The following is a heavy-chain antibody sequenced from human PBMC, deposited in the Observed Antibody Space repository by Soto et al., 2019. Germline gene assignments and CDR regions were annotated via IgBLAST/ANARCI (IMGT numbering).Heavy chain of an antibody. J-gene: IGHJ4*02. CDR3: ARVSGLRYFAWFD. CDR1: GGTFSSYA. CDR2: VTPIFGTA. V-gene: IGHV1-69*01. D-gene: IGHD3-9*01. Sequence: QVQLVQSGAEVKKPGSSVKVSCKASGGTFSSYAISWVRQAPGQGLEWMGGVTPIFGTAHYAQKFQGRVTITADESTSTAYMELSSLRSEDTAVYYCARVSGLRYFAWFDWGQGTLVTVSS.